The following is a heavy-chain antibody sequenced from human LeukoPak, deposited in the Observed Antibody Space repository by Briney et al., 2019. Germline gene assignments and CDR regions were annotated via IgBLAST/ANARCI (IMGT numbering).Heavy chain of an antibody. V-gene: IGHV3-23*01. CDR2: ISGSGGST. CDR3: AKDRVVVVPAALLFDY. Sequence: GGSLRLSCGASGFTFSSYAMSWVRQAPGKGLELVSAISGSGGSTYYADSVKGRFTISRDNSKNTLYLQMNSLRAEDTAVYYCAKDRVVVVPAALLFDYWGQGTLVTVSS. J-gene: IGHJ4*02. CDR1: GFTFSSYA. D-gene: IGHD2-2*01.